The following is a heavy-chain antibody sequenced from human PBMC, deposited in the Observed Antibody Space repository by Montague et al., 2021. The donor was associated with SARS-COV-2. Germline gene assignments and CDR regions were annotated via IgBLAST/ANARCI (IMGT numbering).Heavy chain of an antibody. J-gene: IGHJ5*02. Sequence: SETLSLTCSVSGGSITSDNYYWGWIRQPPGKGLEWIGNIYYSGTTYYNPSLRSRVTISVDTSKNHVSLKLRSVTVADTAVYYCARQGGSNYGWFDPWGQGTLVTVSS. D-gene: IGHD1-26*01. CDR2: IYYSGTT. V-gene: IGHV4-39*01. CDR3: ARQGGSNYGWFDP. CDR1: GGSITSDNYY.